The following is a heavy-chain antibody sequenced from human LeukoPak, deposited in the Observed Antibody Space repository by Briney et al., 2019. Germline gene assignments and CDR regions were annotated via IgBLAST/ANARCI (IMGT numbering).Heavy chain of an antibody. J-gene: IGHJ5*02. Sequence: GASVKVSCKASGYTFTSYDINWVRQATGQGLEWMGWMYPNSGNTGYAQKFQGGVTMTRNTSISTAYMELSSLRSEDTAVYYCARRAAAGNWFDPWGQGTLVTVSS. CDR3: ARRAAAGNWFDP. CDR2: MYPNSGNT. D-gene: IGHD6-13*01. CDR1: GYTFTSYD. V-gene: IGHV1-8*01.